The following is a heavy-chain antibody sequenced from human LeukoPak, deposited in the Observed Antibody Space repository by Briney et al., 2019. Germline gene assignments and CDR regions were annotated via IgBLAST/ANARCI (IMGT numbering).Heavy chain of an antibody. CDR3: ARGHEAGNRGLGGGDY. D-gene: IGHD3-10*01. CDR1: GFTFSNYA. V-gene: IGHV3-30*01. J-gene: IGHJ4*02. CDR2: ISYEGSEK. Sequence: GRSLRLSSAASGFTFSNYAMHWVRQAPGKGLEWVSIISYEGSEKYYADSVKGRLTISRDNSRNTLYLQMNSLRPEDTAVYYCARGHEAGNRGLGGGDYWSQGTLVIVSS.